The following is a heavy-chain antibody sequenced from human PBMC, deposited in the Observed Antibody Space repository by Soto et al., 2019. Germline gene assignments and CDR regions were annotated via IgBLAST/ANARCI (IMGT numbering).Heavy chain of an antibody. J-gene: IGHJ5*02. CDR3: AKRGGPMVRGVTPNWFDP. CDR1: GFTFSSYG. V-gene: IGHV3-30*18. Sequence: QVQLVESGGGVVQPGRSLRLSCAASGFTFSSYGMHWVRQAPGKGLEWVAVISYDGSNKYYADSVKGRFTISRDNSKNTLYLQMTGLRAEDTAVYYCAKRGGPMVRGVTPNWFDPWGQGTLVTVSS. CDR2: ISYDGSNK. D-gene: IGHD3-10*01.